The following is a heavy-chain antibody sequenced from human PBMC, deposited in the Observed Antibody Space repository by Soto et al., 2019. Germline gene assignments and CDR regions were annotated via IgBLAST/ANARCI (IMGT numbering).Heavy chain of an antibody. CDR3: TKMGGFDY. Sequence: GSLRLSCAASGFTFSKYWMHWVRQPPGMGLEWLSRITSDGASTSYADSVKGRFTISRDNANNTVYLQMNSLRAEDTAVYYCTKMGGFDYWGQGTLVTVSS. CDR1: GFTFSKYW. D-gene: IGHD3-16*01. CDR2: ITSDGAST. V-gene: IGHV3-74*01. J-gene: IGHJ4*02.